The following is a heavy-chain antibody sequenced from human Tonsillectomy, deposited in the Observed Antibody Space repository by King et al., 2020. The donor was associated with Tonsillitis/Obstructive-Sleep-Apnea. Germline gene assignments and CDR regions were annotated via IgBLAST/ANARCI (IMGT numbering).Heavy chain of an antibody. CDR1: GFTFTSSA. J-gene: IGHJ5*02. CDR2: IVVGSGNT. CDR3: AADLGLTRVDP. V-gene: IGHV1-58*01. D-gene: IGHD1-14*01. Sequence: QLVESGPEVKKPGTSVKVSCKASGFTFTSSAVQWVRQARGQRLEWIGWIVVGSGNTNYAQKFQERVTITRDMSTSTAYMELSSLRAEDTAVYYCAADLGLTRVDPWGQGTLVTVSS.